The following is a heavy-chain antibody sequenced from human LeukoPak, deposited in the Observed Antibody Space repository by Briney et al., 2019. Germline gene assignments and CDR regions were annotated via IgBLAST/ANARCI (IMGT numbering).Heavy chain of an antibody. CDR3: AREVRGEDGSGWYFDY. CDR1: GYAFTSYG. V-gene: IGHV1-18*01. Sequence: GASVTVSCKASGYAFTSYGSSWVRQAPGQGLEWMGWISAYNGNTNYAQKLQGRVTMTTDTSTSTDYMELRSLRSDDTAVYYCAREVRGEDGSGWYFDYWGQGTLVTVSS. J-gene: IGHJ4*02. CDR2: ISAYNGNT. D-gene: IGHD6-19*01.